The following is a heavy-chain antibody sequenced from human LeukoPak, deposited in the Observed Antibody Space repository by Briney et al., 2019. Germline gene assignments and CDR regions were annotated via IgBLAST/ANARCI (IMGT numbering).Heavy chain of an antibody. CDR1: VGTFSDYA. CDR3: ARQVVAAGFDD. V-gene: IGHV1-69*05. J-gene: IGHJ4*02. Sequence: SVTVSCTASVGTFSDYALSWVRLAPGQGREWMGGIVPIFVSPTYGQNFQDRVSMTIDESTATAYLELRSLRSDDTAIYYCARQVVAAGFDDWGQGTLVTVSS. CDR2: IVPIFVSP. D-gene: IGHD6-25*01.